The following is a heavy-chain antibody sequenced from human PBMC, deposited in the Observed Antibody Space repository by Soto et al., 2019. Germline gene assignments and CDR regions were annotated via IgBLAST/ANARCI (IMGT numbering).Heavy chain of an antibody. J-gene: IGHJ6*02. CDR2: ISPYTGNT. V-gene: IGHV1-18*01. CDR1: GYIFVNYG. D-gene: IGHD3-16*01. CDR3: VMVDNYVTPTPQDV. Sequence: QVQLVQSGDEVKKPGASVKVSCKASGYIFVNYGIAWVRQAPGQGLEWMGWISPYTGNTNSANKIQGRITMTTDTSTSTAYMDLGSLTSDDTAVYYCVMVDNYVTPTPQDVWGQGTTFSVAS.